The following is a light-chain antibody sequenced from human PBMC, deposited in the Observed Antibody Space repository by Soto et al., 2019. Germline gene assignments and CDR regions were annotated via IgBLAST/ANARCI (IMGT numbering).Light chain of an antibody. J-gene: IGKJ1*01. CDR1: ERISDY. CDR3: QQPNTDSLT. V-gene: IGKV1-39*01. Sequence: DIQMTQSPSSLSASVGDRVTISCRASERISDYLAWYQQKPGKAPKLLINTGSSLRSGDPSRFGGSGCGADVTLTMDRLQPADFATYFCQQPNTDSLTFGQGTKVDIK. CDR2: TGS.